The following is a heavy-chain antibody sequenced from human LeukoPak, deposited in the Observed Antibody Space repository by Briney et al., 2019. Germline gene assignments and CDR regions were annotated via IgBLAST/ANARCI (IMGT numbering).Heavy chain of an antibody. D-gene: IGHD5-24*01. Sequence: PGGSLRLSCAASGFTFSSYAMSWVRQAPGKGPEWVSAIGGSGGSTYYADSVKGRFTISRDNSKDTLYLQMNSLRAEDTAVYYCANERWLQLDWGQGTLVTVSS. V-gene: IGHV3-23*01. J-gene: IGHJ4*02. CDR1: GFTFSSYA. CDR3: ANERWLQLD. CDR2: IGGSGGST.